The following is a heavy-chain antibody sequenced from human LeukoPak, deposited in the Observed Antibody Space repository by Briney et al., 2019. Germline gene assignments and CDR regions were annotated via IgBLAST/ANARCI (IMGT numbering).Heavy chain of an antibody. Sequence: SETLSLTCTVSGYSIGSSSYYWGWIRQTPGKGLEWIGSIYYSGSTYYNPSLKSRVTRSVDTSKNQFSLNLSSVTAADTAVFYCARHGWCGRGNCYLGGFGYWGQGTLVTVSS. J-gene: IGHJ4*02. D-gene: IGHD2-15*01. V-gene: IGHV4-39*01. CDR2: IYYSGST. CDR3: ARHGWCGRGNCYLGGFGY. CDR1: GYSIGSSSYY.